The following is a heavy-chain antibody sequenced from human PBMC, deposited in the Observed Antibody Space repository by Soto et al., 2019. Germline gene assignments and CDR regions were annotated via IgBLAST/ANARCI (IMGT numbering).Heavy chain of an antibody. J-gene: IGHJ5*02. Sequence: ASVKVSCKASGYTFTGYYMHWVRQAPGQGLEWMGWINPNSGGTNYAQKFQGRVTMTRDTSISTAYMELSRLRSDDTAVYYCARSMGRIGTSPYVFDPWGQGPLVTVSS. CDR2: INPNSGGT. CDR1: GYTFTGYY. D-gene: IGHD3-10*01. CDR3: ARSMGRIGTSPYVFDP. V-gene: IGHV1-2*02.